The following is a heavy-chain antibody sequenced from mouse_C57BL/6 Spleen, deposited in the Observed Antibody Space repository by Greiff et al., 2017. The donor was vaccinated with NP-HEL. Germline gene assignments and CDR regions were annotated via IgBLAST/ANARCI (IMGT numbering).Heavy chain of an antibody. D-gene: IGHD1-1*01. V-gene: IGHV1-69*01. CDR3: ALGSTTVVRPFAY. CDR1: GYTFTSYW. CDR2: IDPSDSYT. J-gene: IGHJ3*01. Sequence: VQLQQPGAELVMPGASVKLSCKASGYTFTSYWMHWVKQRPGQGLEWIGEIDPSDSYTNYNQKFKGKSTLTVDKSSSTAYMQLSSLTSEDSAVYYCALGSTTVVRPFAYWGQGTLVTVSA.